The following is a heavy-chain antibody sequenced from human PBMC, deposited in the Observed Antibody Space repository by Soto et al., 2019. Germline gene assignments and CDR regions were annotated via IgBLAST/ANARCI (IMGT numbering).Heavy chain of an antibody. Sequence: EVQLVESGGGLVQPGESLRLSCAASGFTFSSYWMHWVRQAPGKGLVWVSRINSDGSSTSYAGSVKSRFTISRDNAKNTLYLQMNSLRGDDTAVYYCVRTSLVVAAATREDYWGQGTLVTVSS. D-gene: IGHD2-15*01. CDR2: INSDGSST. CDR3: VRTSLVVAAATREDY. CDR1: GFTFSSYW. J-gene: IGHJ4*02. V-gene: IGHV3-74*01.